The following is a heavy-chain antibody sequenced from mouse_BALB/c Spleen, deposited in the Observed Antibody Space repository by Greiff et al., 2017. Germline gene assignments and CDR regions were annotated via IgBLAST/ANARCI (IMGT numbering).Heavy chain of an antibody. CDR3: AREGGNYVRAMDY. Sequence: VKLMESGPGLVAPSQSLSITCTVSGFSLTSYGVHWVRQPPGKGLEWLGVIWAGGSTNYNSALMSRLSISKDNSKSQVFLKMNSLQTDDTAMYYCAREGGNYVRAMDYWGQGTSVTVSS. V-gene: IGHV2-9*02. CDR1: GFSLTSYG. CDR2: IWAGGST. D-gene: IGHD2-1*01. J-gene: IGHJ4*01.